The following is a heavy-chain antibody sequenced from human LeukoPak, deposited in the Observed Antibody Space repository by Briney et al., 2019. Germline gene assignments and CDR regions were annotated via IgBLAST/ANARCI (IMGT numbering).Heavy chain of an antibody. V-gene: IGHV3-21*01. CDR1: GFTFSSYR. CDR3: ARTLGYCSGGSCYDDY. Sequence: GGSLRLSCAASGFTFSSYRMNWVRQAPGKGLEWVSSISSSSSYIYYADSVKGRFTISRDNAKNSLYLQMNSLRAEDTAVYYCARTLGYCSGGSCYDDYWGQGTLVTVSS. J-gene: IGHJ4*02. D-gene: IGHD2-15*01. CDR2: ISSSSSYI.